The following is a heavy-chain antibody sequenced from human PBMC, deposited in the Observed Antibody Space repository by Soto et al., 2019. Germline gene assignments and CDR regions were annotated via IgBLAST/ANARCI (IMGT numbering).Heavy chain of an antibody. D-gene: IGHD6-6*01. CDR1: GISLTTRGGG. V-gene: IGHV2-5*01. Sequence: QITVKGSGPTLVKPTPTPPLTASFSGISLTTRGGGLGWIRQTPGKALEWLALIYWNDDKHYTPSLKSRLTITKDTSKNQAVLTMTNMDPVDTATYYCARGLATLPVFAFDVWGQGTVVTVSS. J-gene: IGHJ3*01. CDR2: IYWNDDK. CDR3: ARGLATLPVFAFDV.